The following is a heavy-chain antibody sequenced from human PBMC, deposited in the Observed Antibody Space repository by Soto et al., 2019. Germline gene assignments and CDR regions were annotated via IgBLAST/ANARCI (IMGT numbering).Heavy chain of an antibody. V-gene: IGHV4-34*01. CDR1: GGSFSGYY. D-gene: IGHD6-13*01. J-gene: IGHJ5*02. Sequence: SETLSLTCAVYGGSFSGYYWSWIRQPPGKGLEWIGEINHSGSTNYNPSLKSRVTISVDTSKNQFSLKLSSVTAADTAVYYCARAPGIAAAGNVYWFDPWGQGTLVPVSS. CDR2: INHSGST. CDR3: ARAPGIAAAGNVYWFDP.